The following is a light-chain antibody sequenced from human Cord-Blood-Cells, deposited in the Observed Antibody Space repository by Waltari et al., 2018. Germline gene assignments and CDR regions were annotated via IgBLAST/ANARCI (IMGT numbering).Light chain of an antibody. CDR3: AAWDDSLNGYV. J-gene: IGLJ1*01. Sequence: QSVLPQPPSASGTPAQRVTISCSRSSSHIGSNPVHSYQQLPGTAPKLLIYRNNQRPSGVPDRFSGSKSGTSASLAISGLQSEDEADYYCAAWDDSLNGYVFGTGTKVTVL. CDR1: SSHIGSNP. V-gene: IGLV1-44*01. CDR2: RNN.